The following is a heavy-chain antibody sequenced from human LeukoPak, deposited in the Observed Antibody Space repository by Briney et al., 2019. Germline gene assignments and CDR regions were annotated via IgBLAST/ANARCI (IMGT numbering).Heavy chain of an antibody. J-gene: IGHJ5*02. Sequence: EASVKVSCKASGYTFTSYDINWVRQATGQGLEWKGWMNPNSGNTGYAQKFQGRVTMTRNTSISTAYMELSSLRSEDTAVYYCARGSSGAVAGTSGAWGQGTLVTVSS. CDR3: ARGSSGAVAGTSGA. V-gene: IGHV1-8*01. D-gene: IGHD6-19*01. CDR2: MNPNSGNT. CDR1: GYTFTSYD.